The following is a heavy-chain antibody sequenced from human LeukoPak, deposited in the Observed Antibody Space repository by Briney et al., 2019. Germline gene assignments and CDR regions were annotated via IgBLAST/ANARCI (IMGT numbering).Heavy chain of an antibody. CDR3: ARRDFWSGDFDY. Sequence: SETLSLTCIVSGGSISSYYWSWIRQPPGKGLEWIGYIYYSGSTNYNPSLKSRVTISVDTSKNQFSLKLSSVTAADTAVYYCARRDFWSGDFDYWGQGTLVTVSS. CDR2: IYYSGST. J-gene: IGHJ4*02. CDR1: GGSISSYY. V-gene: IGHV4-59*01. D-gene: IGHD3-3*01.